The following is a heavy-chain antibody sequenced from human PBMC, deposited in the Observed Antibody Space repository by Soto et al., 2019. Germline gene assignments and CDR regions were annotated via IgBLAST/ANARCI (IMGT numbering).Heavy chain of an antibody. J-gene: IGHJ3*02. V-gene: IGHV3-48*01. Sequence: EVQLVESGGGLVQPGGSLRLSCAASGFRFSNYNMNWVRQAPGKGLDWVSYISSSSTTIYYADSVKGRFTISRDNAKNSLYLQMNSLRVEDTAVYYCARAKQWLAGAFDIWGQGTMVTVSS. CDR1: GFRFSNYN. D-gene: IGHD6-19*01. CDR2: ISSSSTTI. CDR3: ARAKQWLAGAFDI.